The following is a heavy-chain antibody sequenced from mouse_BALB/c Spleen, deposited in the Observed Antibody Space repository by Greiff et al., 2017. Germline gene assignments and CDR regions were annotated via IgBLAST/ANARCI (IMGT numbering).Heavy chain of an antibody. Sequence: EVQLVESGPGLVKPSQSLSLTCTVTGYSITSDYAWNWIRQFPGNKLEWMGYISYSGSTSYNPSLKSRISITRDTSKNQFFLQLNSVTTEDTATYYCARRAFYWYFDVWGAGTTVTVSS. V-gene: IGHV3-2*02. CDR3: ARRAFYWYFDV. D-gene: IGHD3-3*01. CDR1: GYSITSDYA. CDR2: ISYSGST. J-gene: IGHJ1*01.